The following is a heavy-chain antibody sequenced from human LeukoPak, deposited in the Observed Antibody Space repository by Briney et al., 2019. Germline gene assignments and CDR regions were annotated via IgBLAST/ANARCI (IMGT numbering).Heavy chain of an antibody. V-gene: IGHV3-20*04. CDR1: GFTFDDYG. CDR2: INWNGGST. J-gene: IGHJ4*02. Sequence: GGSLRLSCAASGFTFDDYGMSWVRQAPGKGLEWVSGINWNGGSTGYADSVKGRFTISRDNAKNSLYLQMNSLRAEDTAVYYCAKEDRQQWLVDYWGQGTLVTVSS. CDR3: AKEDRQQWLVDY. D-gene: IGHD6-19*01.